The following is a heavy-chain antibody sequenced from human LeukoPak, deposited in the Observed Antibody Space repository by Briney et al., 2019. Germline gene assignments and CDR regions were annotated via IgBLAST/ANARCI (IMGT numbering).Heavy chain of an antibody. D-gene: IGHD3-3*01. V-gene: IGHV4-39*01. CDR1: GGSINNNSYY. CDR2: VYKSGST. CDR3: ARHVDITIFGVATAPYMDV. J-gene: IGHJ6*04. Sequence: PSETLSLTCTVSGGSINNNSYYWGWIRQPPGKGLEWIGDVYKSGSTYYNPSLKSRVAMSVDTSKNQFSLRLSSVTAADTAVYYCARHVDITIFGVATAPYMDVWGKGITVAVSS.